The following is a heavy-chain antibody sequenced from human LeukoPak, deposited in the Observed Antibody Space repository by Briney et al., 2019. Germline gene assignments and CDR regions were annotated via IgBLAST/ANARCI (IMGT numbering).Heavy chain of an antibody. CDR1: GYTFSKYW. CDR2: INPEETTT. Sequence: GGSLRLSCAASGYTFSKYWMHWVRQAAGKGLVWVSRINPEETTTTYADSVKGRLTISRDYAKNTLYLHMSSLGVEDTGVYYCSYDTTGPEDFSGQGTLVTVSS. CDR3: SYDTTGPEDF. J-gene: IGHJ4*02. V-gene: IGHV3-74*01. D-gene: IGHD1-1*01.